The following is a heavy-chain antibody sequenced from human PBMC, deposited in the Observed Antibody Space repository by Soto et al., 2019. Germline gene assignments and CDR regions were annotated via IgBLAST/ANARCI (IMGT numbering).Heavy chain of an antibody. CDR3: TRDQGGSYDSWFDP. Sequence: EVQVVESGGGLVNPGGSLRLSCSFTFSMYSMNSVRQAPGKGLEWVASISSGGIYIKYADSVKCRFTISRDNAKNSVTLQMNSLKVEDTAVYYCTRDQGGSYDSWFDPWGQGTQVIVSS. J-gene: IGHJ5*02. D-gene: IGHD1-26*01. V-gene: IGHV3-21*06. CDR1: FTFSMYS. CDR2: ISSGGIYI.